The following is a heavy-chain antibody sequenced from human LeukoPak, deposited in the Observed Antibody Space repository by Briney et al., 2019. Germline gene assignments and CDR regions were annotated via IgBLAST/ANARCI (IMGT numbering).Heavy chain of an antibody. CDR1: GFTFDDYG. Sequence: GGSLRLSCAASGFTFDDYGMSWVRQAPGKGLEWVSGINWNGGSTGYADSVKGRFTVSRDNAKNSLYLQMNSLRAEDTALYHCARGPEYYYESSGYNDYWGQGTLVTVSS. D-gene: IGHD3-22*01. V-gene: IGHV3-20*01. CDR2: INWNGGST. J-gene: IGHJ4*02. CDR3: ARGPEYYYESSGYNDY.